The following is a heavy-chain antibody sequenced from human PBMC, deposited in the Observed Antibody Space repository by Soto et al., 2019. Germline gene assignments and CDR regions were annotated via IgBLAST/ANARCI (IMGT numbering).Heavy chain of an antibody. Sequence: PSETLSLTCTVSGGSVSSGSYYWSWIRQPPGKGLEWIGYIYYSGSTNYNPSLKSRVTISVDTSKNQSSLKLSPVTAADTAVYYCAREGYDILTGYPRSYGMDVWGQGTTVTVSS. CDR1: GGSVSSGSYY. J-gene: IGHJ6*02. D-gene: IGHD3-9*01. CDR3: AREGYDILTGYPRSYGMDV. V-gene: IGHV4-61*01. CDR2: IYYSGST.